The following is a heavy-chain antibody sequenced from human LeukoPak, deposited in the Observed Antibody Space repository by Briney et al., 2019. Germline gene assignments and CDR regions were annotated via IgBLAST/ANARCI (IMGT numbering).Heavy chain of an antibody. D-gene: IGHD5-18*01. J-gene: IGHJ6*03. CDR2: IYYSGST. Sequence: SETLSLTCTVSGGSISSSSYYWGWIRQPPGKGLEWIGSIYYSGSTYYNPSLKSRVTISVDTSKNQFSLKLSSVTAADTAVYYCAGHVTEVATARYYYYYYMDVWGEGTTVTVSS. CDR3: AGHVTEVATARYYYYYYMDV. CDR1: GGSISSSSYY. V-gene: IGHV4-39*01.